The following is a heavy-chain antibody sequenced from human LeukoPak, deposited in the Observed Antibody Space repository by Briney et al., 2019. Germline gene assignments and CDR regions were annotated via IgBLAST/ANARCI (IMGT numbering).Heavy chain of an antibody. D-gene: IGHD7-27*01. V-gene: IGHV4-34*01. J-gene: IGHJ4*02. CDR2: INHSGST. CDR3: ARASWGSPDY. CDR1: GGSFSGYY. Sequence: SETLSLTCAVYGGSFSGYYWSWIRQPPGKGLEWIGEINHSGSTNYNPSLKSRVTISVDTSKNQFSLKLSSVTAADTAVYYCARASWGSPDYWGQGTLVTVSS.